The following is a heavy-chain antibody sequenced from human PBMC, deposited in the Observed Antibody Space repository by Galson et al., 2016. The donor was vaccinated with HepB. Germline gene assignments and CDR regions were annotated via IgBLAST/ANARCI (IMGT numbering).Heavy chain of an antibody. CDR1: GFTFSSYD. D-gene: IGHD3-16*01. V-gene: IGHV3-33*06. J-gene: IGHJ4*02. Sequence: SLRLSCAASGFTFSSYDMNWVRQAPGKGLEWVSLIRYDGTSQYYADSVKDRFTISRDNSNNSLYLQIYNLRAEDTAIYFCAQDRLGGDYISYWGQGTLVTVSS. CDR3: AQDRLGGDYISY. CDR2: IRYDGTSQ.